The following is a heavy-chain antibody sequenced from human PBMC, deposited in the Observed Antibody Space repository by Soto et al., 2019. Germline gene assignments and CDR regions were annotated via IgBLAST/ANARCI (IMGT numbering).Heavy chain of an antibody. J-gene: IGHJ6*02. D-gene: IGHD4-17*01. CDR3: AKDPTVALSYYFYPMDV. V-gene: IGHV3-23*01. CDR2: ISGSGGQT. CDR1: GFTFSNYG. Sequence: GGSLRLSCSASGFTFSNYGMSWVRQAPAMGMEWVSSISGSGGQTYYAASVKGRFTISRGSSKSTLFLQMTSLRAKDTALYYCAKDPTVALSYYFYPMDVWGQGTAVTVSS.